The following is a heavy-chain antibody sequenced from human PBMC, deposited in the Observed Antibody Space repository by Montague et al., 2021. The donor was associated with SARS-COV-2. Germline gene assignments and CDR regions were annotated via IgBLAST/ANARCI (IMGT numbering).Heavy chain of an antibody. D-gene: IGHD6-13*01. V-gene: IGHV3-9*01. CDR3: AKGIAAAGIGFYYYYYGMDV. CDR2: ISWNGGSI. J-gene: IGHJ6*02. CDR1: GFTFGDYA. Sequence: SLRLSCAASGFTFGDYAMHWVRQAPGKGLEWVSGISWNGGSIGYADSVKGRFTISRDNAKNSLYLQMNSLRAEDTALYYCAKGIAAAGIGFYYYYYGMDVWGQGTTVTVSS.